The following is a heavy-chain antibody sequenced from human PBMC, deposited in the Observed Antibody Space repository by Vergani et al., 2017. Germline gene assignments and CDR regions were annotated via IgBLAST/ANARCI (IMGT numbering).Heavy chain of an antibody. V-gene: IGHV3-53*02. D-gene: IGHD3-22*01. Sequence: EVQLVETGGGLIQPGGSLRLSCAASGFTVSSNYMSWVRQAPGKGLECVSVIYSVGSTYYADSVKGRFTISRANSKNTLYLQMNSLRAEDTAVYYCARDYYDSSGYYYWGQGTLVTVSS. CDR2: IYSVGST. CDR1: GFTVSSNY. CDR3: ARDYYDSSGYYY. J-gene: IGHJ4*02.